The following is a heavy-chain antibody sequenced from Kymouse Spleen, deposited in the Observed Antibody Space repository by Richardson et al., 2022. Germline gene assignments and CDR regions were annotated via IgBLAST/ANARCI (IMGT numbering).Heavy chain of an antibody. J-gene: IGHJ4*02. D-gene: IGHD3-3*01. CDR3: AGITIFGVVIIPFDY. Sequence: QLQLQESGPGLVKPSETLSLTCTVSGGSISSSSYYWGWIRQPPGKGLEWIGSIYYSGSTYYNPSLKSRVTISVDTSKNQFSLKLSSVTAADTAVYYCAGITIFGVVIIPFDYWGQGTLVTVSS. CDR1: GGSISSSSYY. CDR2: IYYSGST. V-gene: IGHV4-39*01.